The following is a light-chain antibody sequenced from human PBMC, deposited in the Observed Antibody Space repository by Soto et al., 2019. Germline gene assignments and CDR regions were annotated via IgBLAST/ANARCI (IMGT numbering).Light chain of an antibody. CDR3: QQFSSYPLT. J-gene: IGKJ4*01. CDR2: DAS. Sequence: EFVLTQSPGTLSLSPGERATLSCRASQTVRNNYLAWYQQKPGQAPRLLIYDASSRATGIPDRFSGGGSGTDFTLTISRLEPEDVAVYYCQQFSSYPLTFGGGKKV. CDR1: QTVRNNY. V-gene: IGKV3-20*01.